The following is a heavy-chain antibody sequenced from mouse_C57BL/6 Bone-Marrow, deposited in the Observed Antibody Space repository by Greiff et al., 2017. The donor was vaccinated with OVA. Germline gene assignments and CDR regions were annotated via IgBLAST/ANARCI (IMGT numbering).Heavy chain of an antibody. Sequence: QVQLQQPGAELVKPGASVKLSCKASGYTFTSYWMHWVKQRPGQGLEWIGMIHPNSGSTNYNEKFKSKATLTVDKSSSTAYMQLSSLTSEDAAVYYCARRLYYYFGYWGQGTTLTVSS. D-gene: IGHD1-1*01. J-gene: IGHJ2*01. CDR1: GYTFTSYW. CDR3: ARRLYYYFGY. V-gene: IGHV1-64*01. CDR2: IHPNSGST.